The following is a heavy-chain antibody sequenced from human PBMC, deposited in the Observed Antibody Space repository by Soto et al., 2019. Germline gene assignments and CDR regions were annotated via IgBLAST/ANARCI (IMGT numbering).Heavy chain of an antibody. J-gene: IGHJ5*02. CDR1: GGFISSYY. V-gene: IGHV4-59*01. D-gene: IGHD2-2*01. CDR3: ARQGPASILNTWFDP. CDR2: IYYSGST. Sequence: SETLSLTCTVSGGFISSYYWSWIRQPPGKGLEWIGYIYYSGSTNYNPSLKSRATISLDTSKNQFSLKLSSVTAADTAVYYCARQGPASILNTWFDPWGQGTLVTVSS.